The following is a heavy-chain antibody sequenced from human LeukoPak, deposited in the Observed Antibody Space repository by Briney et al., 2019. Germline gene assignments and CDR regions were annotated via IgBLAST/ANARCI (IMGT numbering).Heavy chain of an antibody. D-gene: IGHD3-10*01. Sequence: PGGSLRLSCAASGFIVSTNHMSWVRQAPGKGLEWVSVIYDGDATRYADSVKGRFTISRDNSKNTLYLQMNSLRAEDTAVYYCANELWFGDNWGQGTLVTVSS. CDR3: ANELWFGDN. J-gene: IGHJ4*02. V-gene: IGHV3-66*01. CDR2: IYDGDAT. CDR1: GFIVSTNH.